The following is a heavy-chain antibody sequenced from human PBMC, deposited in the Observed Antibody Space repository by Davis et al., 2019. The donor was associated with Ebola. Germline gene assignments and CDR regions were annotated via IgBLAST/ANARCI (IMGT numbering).Heavy chain of an antibody. CDR2: INHSGST. CDR1: GGSFSGYY. CDR3: AREGWGIAAARTGTYYYGMDV. V-gene: IGHV4-34*01. J-gene: IGHJ6*02. Sequence: SETLSLTCAVYGGSFSGYYWSWIRQPPGKGLEWIGEINHSGSTNYNPSLKSRVTISVDTSKNQFSLKLSSVTAADTAVYYCAREGWGIAAARTGTYYYGMDVWGQGTTVTVSS. D-gene: IGHD6-13*01.